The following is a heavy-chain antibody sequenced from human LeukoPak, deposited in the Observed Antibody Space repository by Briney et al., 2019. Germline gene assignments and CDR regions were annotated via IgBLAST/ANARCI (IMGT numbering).Heavy chain of an antibody. CDR3: ARDLGTTGTDAFDI. J-gene: IGHJ3*02. D-gene: IGHD1-1*01. CDR2: IWYDGSNR. V-gene: IGHV3-33*01. Sequence: GRSLRLSCAASGFIFSSYAMHWVRQAPGKGLEWVAVIWYDGSNRYYVDSVKGRFTISRDNSKNTLYLQMNSLRAEDTAVYYCARDLGTTGTDAFDIWGQGTMATVSS. CDR1: GFIFSSYA.